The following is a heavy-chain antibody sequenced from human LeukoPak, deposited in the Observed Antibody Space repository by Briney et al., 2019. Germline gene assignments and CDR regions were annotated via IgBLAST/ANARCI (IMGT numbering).Heavy chain of an antibody. D-gene: IGHD6-13*01. Sequence: SQTLSLTCTVSGGSISSAYYYRSWIRQPAGKGLEWIGRVDITGSTNYNPSLNSRVTISVDTSRIQFSLRLSSVTAADTAVYYCATSKHQLVNYFDYWGQGTLVTVSS. V-gene: IGHV4-61*02. CDR2: VDITGST. CDR3: ATSKHQLVNYFDY. J-gene: IGHJ4*02. CDR1: GGSISSAYYY.